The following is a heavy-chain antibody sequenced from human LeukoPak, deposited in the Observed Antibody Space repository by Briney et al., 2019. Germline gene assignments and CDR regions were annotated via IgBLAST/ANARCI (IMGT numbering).Heavy chain of an antibody. Sequence: GGTLRLSCAASGFTFSGYWMHWVRQAPGKGLVWVSRIDSDGSSTGYADFVKGRFTISRDNAKNTLYLQVNSLTAEDTAVYYYASGKSFNSGWYRVDFWGQGTLVTVSS. J-gene: IGHJ4*02. V-gene: IGHV3-74*01. CDR3: ASGKSFNSGWYRVDF. CDR1: GFTFSGYW. CDR2: IDSDGSST. D-gene: IGHD6-19*01.